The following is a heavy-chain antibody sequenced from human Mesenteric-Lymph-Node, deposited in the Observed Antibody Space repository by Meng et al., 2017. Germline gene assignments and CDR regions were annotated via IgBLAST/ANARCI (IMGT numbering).Heavy chain of an antibody. CDR1: GGTFSSYA. CDR3: AYGSGSYLNNCFDP. D-gene: IGHD3-10*01. V-gene: IGHV1-69*01. J-gene: IGHJ5*02. Sequence: QVQLVQSGAEVKKPGSSVRVSCKASGGTFSSYAINWVRQAPGQGLEWMGGIIPIFGKTNYAQKLQGRVTITTDESTSTTYMELSSLRSEDTAVYYCAYGSGSYLNNCFDPWGQGTLVTGSS. CDR2: IIPIFGKT.